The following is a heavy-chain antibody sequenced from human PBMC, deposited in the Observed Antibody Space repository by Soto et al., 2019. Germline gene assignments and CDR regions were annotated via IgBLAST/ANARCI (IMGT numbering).Heavy chain of an antibody. CDR1: GYTFTGYY. D-gene: IGHD3-3*01. V-gene: IGHV1-2*02. Sequence: GASVKVSCRASGYTFTGYYMHWVRQAPGQGLEWMGWINPNSGGTNYAQKFQGRVTMTRDTSISTAYMELSRLRSDDTAVYYCASYDGGDDDFWSGYPNHAFDISGQGTIVTL. CDR2: INPNSGGT. J-gene: IGHJ3*02. CDR3: ASYDGGDDDFWSGYPNHAFDI.